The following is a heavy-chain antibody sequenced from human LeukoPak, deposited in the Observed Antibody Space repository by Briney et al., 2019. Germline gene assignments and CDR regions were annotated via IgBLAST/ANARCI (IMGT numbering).Heavy chain of an antibody. CDR3: VRVYSSSSGWFDP. D-gene: IGHD6-6*01. V-gene: IGHV4-34*01. CDR1: GGSFSGYY. J-gene: IGHJ5*02. Sequence: PSGTLSLTCAVYGGSFSGYYWSWIRQPPGKGLEWIGEINHSGSTNYNPSLKSRVTISVDTSKNQFSLKLSSVTAADTAVYYCVRVYSSSSGWFDPWGQGTLVTVSS. CDR2: INHSGST.